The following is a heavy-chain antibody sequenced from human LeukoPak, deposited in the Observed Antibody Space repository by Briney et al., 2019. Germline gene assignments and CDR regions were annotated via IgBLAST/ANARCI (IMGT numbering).Heavy chain of an antibody. CDR1: GFTFSSYA. CDR3: ASLVGATNYGY. V-gene: IGHV3-23*01. CDR2: ISGSGGST. Sequence: GGSLRLSCAASGFTFSSYAMSWVRQAPGKGLEWVSAISGSGGSTYYADSVKGRFTISRDNAKNSLYLQMNSLRAEDTAVYYCASLVGATNYGYWGQGTLVTVSS. J-gene: IGHJ4*02. D-gene: IGHD1-26*01.